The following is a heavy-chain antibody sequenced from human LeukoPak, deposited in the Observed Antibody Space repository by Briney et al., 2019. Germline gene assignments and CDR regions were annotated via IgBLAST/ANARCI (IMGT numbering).Heavy chain of an antibody. V-gene: IGHV3-33*01. J-gene: IGHJ4*02. CDR3: ARDYYGSGRYMDY. CDR2: IWYDGSNK. CDR1: GFTFSSYG. Sequence: GGSLRLSCAASGFTFSSYGMHWVRQAPGKGLEWVAVIWYDGSNKYYAGSVKGRFTISRDNSKNTLYLQMNSLRAEDTAVYYCARDYYGSGRYMDYWGQGTLVTVSS. D-gene: IGHD3-10*01.